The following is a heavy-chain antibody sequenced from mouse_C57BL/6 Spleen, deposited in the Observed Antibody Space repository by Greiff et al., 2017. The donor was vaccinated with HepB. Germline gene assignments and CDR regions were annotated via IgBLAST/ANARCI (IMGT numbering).Heavy chain of an antibody. J-gene: IGHJ3*01. CDR3: AREGYYGSSGAWFAY. Sequence: VQLKESGPGLVKPSQSLSLTCSVTGYSITSGYYWNWIRQFPGNKLEWMGYISYDGSNNYNPSLKNRISITRDTSKNQFFLKLNSVTTEDTATYYCAREGYYGSSGAWFAYWGQGTLVTVSA. CDR2: ISYDGSN. V-gene: IGHV3-6*01. D-gene: IGHD1-1*01. CDR1: GYSITSGYY.